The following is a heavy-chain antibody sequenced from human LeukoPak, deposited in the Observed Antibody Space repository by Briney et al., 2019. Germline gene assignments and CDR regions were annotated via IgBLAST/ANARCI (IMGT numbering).Heavy chain of an antibody. CDR1: RFSFSVYS. V-gene: IGHV3-69-1*01. D-gene: IGHD4-23*01. CDR3: ASYGGFTSATLVDLL. J-gene: IGHJ4*02. Sequence: PGGSLRLSCAASRFSFSVYSMNWVRQAPGKGLEWVSSISSRSYTDYADSVRGRFTISRDNAKNSLFQKMNSLRSQETAVYYCASYGGFTSATLVDLLWGQGTLVTVSS. CDR2: ISSRSYT.